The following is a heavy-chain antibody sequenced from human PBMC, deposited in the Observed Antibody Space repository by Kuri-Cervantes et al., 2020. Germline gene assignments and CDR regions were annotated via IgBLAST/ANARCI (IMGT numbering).Heavy chain of an antibody. CDR3: ARDCSGWYEAGDYDY. J-gene: IGHJ4*02. CDR1: GFTFNSYS. V-gene: IGHV3-30-3*01. Sequence: SLKTSWAASGFTFNSYSMHRVRQAPGEGLGCVAVISYDGSNKYYAESVKGRFTISRDNSKNTLYLQMNSLRAEDTAVYYCARDCSGWYEAGDYDYWGQGTLVTVSS. CDR2: ISYDGSNK. D-gene: IGHD6-19*01.